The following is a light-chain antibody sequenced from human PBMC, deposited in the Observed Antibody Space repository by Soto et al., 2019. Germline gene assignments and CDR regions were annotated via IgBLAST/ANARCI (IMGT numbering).Light chain of an antibody. CDR3: QSYGSSPL. V-gene: IGLV1-40*01. CDR1: SSNIGAGYD. J-gene: IGLJ2*01. CDR2: GNS. Sequence: QSVLTQPPSVSGAPGQRVTISCTGSSSNIGAGYDVHWYQQLPGTAPKLLIYGNSNRPSGVPDRFSGSKSGTSASLAITGLQAEDEADYYCQSYGSSPLFGGGTKVTVL.